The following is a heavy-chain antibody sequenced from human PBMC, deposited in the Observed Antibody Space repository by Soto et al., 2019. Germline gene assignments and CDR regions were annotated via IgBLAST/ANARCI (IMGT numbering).Heavy chain of an antibody. Sequence: GASVKVSCKASGYTFTSYDINWVRQATGQGLEWMGWMNPNSGNTGYAQKFQGRVTMTRNTSISTAYMELSSLRSEDTAVYYCARDVLLSRKYYDFWSGYYTVSRANYYMDVWGKGTTVTVSS. CDR1: GYTFTSYD. V-gene: IGHV1-8*01. CDR3: ARDVLLSRKYYDFWSGYYTVSRANYYMDV. CDR2: MNPNSGNT. J-gene: IGHJ6*03. D-gene: IGHD3-3*01.